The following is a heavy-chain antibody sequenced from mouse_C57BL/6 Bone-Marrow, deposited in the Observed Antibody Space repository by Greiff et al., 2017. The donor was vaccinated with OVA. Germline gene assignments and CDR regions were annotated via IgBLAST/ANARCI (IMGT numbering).Heavy chain of an antibody. CDR3: ARSAPYYYGSSYDAMDY. J-gene: IGHJ4*01. Sequence: QVQLQQPGAELVRPGSSVKLSCKASGYTFTSYWMHWVKQRPIQGLEWIGNIDPSDSETHYNQKFKDKATLTVDKSSSTAYMQLSSLTSEDSAVYYCARSAPYYYGSSYDAMDYWGQGTLVTVSS. CDR1: GYTFTSYW. CDR2: IDPSDSET. D-gene: IGHD1-1*01. V-gene: IGHV1-52*01.